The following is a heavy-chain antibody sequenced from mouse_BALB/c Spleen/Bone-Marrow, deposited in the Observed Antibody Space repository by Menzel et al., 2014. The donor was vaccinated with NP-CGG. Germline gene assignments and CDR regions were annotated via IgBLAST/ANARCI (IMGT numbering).Heavy chain of an antibody. CDR3: ARWDSSGYVGFAY. CDR2: IDPENGNT. V-gene: IGHV14-1*02. D-gene: IGHD3-2*01. CDR1: GFNIKDYY. J-gene: IGHJ3*01. Sequence: EVQLQESGAELVRPGALVKLSCKASGFNIKDYYMHWVKQRPEQGLEWIGWIDPENGNTIYDPKFQGKASITPDTSSNTAYLQLSSLTSEDTAVYYCARWDSSGYVGFAYRGQGTLVTVSA.